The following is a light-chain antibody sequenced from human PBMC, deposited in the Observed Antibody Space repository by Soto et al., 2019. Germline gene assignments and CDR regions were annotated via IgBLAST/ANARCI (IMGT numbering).Light chain of an antibody. CDR2: AAS. CDR1: QGISNY. V-gene: IGKV1-27*01. J-gene: IGKJ1*01. CDR3: QKYSSARWT. Sequence: DIQMTQSPSSLSASVGNRVTITCRASQGISNYLAWYQQKPGKVPKLLIYAASTLQSGVPSRLSGSGSGTDFTLTITSLHPEDVATYYCQKYSSARWTFGQGTKAEI.